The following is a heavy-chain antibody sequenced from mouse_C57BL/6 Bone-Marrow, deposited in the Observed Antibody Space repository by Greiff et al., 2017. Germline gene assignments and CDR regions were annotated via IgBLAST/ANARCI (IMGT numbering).Heavy chain of an antibody. CDR2: ILPGRGST. J-gene: IGHJ1*03. CDR3: AICYGSRYWYFDV. D-gene: IGHD1-1*01. CDR1: GYTFTGYW. Sequence: QVQLQQSGAELMKPGASVKLSCKATGYTFTGYWIEWVKQRPGHGLEWIGEILPGRGSTNYNEKFKGKATFTADTSSNTAYMQLSSLTTEDSAIYYCAICYGSRYWYFDVWGTGTTVTVSS. V-gene: IGHV1-9*01.